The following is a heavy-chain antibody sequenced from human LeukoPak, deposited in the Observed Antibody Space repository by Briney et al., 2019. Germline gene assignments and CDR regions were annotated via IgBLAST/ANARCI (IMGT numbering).Heavy chain of an antibody. D-gene: IGHD3-22*01. V-gene: IGHV1-2*02. CDR3: AKSNPYYYDSSGRYWYYFDY. CDR2: INPNSGGT. J-gene: IGHJ4*02. CDR1: GYTFTGYY. Sequence: ASVKVSCKASGYTFTGYYMHWVRQAPGQGLEWMGWINPNSGGTNYAQKFQGRVTMTRDTSISTAYMELRSLRSDDTAVYYCAKSNPYYYDSSGRYWYYFDYWGQGTLVTVSS.